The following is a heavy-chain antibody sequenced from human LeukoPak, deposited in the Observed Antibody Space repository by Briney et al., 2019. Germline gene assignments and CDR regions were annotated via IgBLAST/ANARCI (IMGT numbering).Heavy chain of an antibody. CDR2: IYYTGTT. D-gene: IGHD3-9*01. V-gene: IGHV4-59*12. CDR1: GDSLSTYY. Sequence: SETLSLTCTVSGDSLSTYYWSWIRQPPGKGLEWMGYIYYTGTTSYNPSLKSRVTISVDTSKNQFSLRLTSVTAADTAVYYCARGTLDYDAFNGYSNMGHFGYWGQGTLVAVSS. CDR3: ARGTLDYDAFNGYSNMGHFGY. J-gene: IGHJ4*02.